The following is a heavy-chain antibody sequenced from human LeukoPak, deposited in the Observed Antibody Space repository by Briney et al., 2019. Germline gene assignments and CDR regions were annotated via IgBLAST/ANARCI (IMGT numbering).Heavy chain of an antibody. V-gene: IGHV3-73*01. CDR1: GFTFSGST. J-gene: IGHJ4*02. Sequence: GGSLRLSCAASGFTFSGSTMHWVRQASGKGLEWVGRIRSKANSYATAYAASVKGRFTISRDDSKNTAYLQMNSLKTEDTAVYYCFAYYYGSGTNFDYWGQGTLVTVSS. CDR3: FAYYYGSGTNFDY. D-gene: IGHD3-10*01. CDR2: IRSKANSYAT.